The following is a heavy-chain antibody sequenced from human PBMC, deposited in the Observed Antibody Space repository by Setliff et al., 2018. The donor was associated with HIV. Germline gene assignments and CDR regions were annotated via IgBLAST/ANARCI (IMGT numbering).Heavy chain of an antibody. CDR3: VRGPSYYYDSSGYYYSQFRY. CDR2: IIPVFRRG. Sequence: ASVKVSCKAPGGAFSSYAFSWVRQAPGQGLEWMGGIIPVFRRGDNAQRFQGRVTITADESTTTVYMELSRLGSEDTAVYYCVRGPSYYYDSSGYYYSQFRYWGQGTLVTVSS. V-gene: IGHV1-69*13. D-gene: IGHD3-22*01. CDR1: GGAFSSYA. J-gene: IGHJ4*02.